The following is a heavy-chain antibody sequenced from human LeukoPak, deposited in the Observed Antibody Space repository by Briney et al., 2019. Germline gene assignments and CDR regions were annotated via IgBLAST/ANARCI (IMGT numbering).Heavy chain of an antibody. CDR2: IYYTGST. V-gene: IGHV4-30-4*08. Sequence: PSETLSLTCTVSGGSISTGHYYWSWIRQPPGKGLEWIGYIYYTGSTYYNPSLKSRVTISVDTSKNQFSLKLSSVTAADTAVYYCARGDFAYYFDYWGQGTLVTVSS. J-gene: IGHJ4*02. CDR1: GGSISTGHYY. CDR3: ARGDFAYYFDY.